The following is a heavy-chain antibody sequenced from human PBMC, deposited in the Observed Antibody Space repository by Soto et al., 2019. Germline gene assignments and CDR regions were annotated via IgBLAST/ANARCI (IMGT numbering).Heavy chain of an antibody. CDR1: GYTFTSYG. Sequence: ASVKVSCKASGYTFTSYGISWVRQAPGQGLEWMGWISAYNGNTNYAQKLQGRVTMTTDTSTSTAYMELRSLRSDDTAVYYCARDIAYYDSSEDSFDIWGQGTMVNGSS. CDR3: ARDIAYYDSSEDSFDI. CDR2: ISAYNGNT. J-gene: IGHJ3*02. V-gene: IGHV1-18*01. D-gene: IGHD3-22*01.